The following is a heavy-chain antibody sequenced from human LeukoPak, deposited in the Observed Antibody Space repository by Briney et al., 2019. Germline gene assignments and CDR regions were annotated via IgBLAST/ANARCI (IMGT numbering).Heavy chain of an antibody. Sequence: GGSLRLSCAASGFTFSSYEMNWVRQAPGKGLEWVSYISSSGSTIYYADSVKGRFTISRDNSKDTLYLQMNSLRAEDTAVYYCAKSPHVITVVRGVNYNYYMDVWGKGTTVTVSS. V-gene: IGHV3-48*03. CDR1: GFTFSSYE. J-gene: IGHJ6*03. CDR3: AKSPHVITVVRGVNYNYYMDV. CDR2: ISSSGSTI. D-gene: IGHD3-10*01.